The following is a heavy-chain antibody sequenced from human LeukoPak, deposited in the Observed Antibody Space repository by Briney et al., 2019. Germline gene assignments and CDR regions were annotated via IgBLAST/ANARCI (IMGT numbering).Heavy chain of an antibody. CDR3: ARGGGNWFDP. Sequence: GASVKVSCKASGYTFTNYAMYWVRQAPGQRLEWMGWMNPNSGNTGYAQKFQGRVTMTRNTSISTAYMELSSLRSEDTAVYYCARGGGNWFDPWGQGTLVTVSS. V-gene: IGHV1-8*02. D-gene: IGHD3-10*01. J-gene: IGHJ5*02. CDR1: GYTFTNYA. CDR2: MNPNSGNT.